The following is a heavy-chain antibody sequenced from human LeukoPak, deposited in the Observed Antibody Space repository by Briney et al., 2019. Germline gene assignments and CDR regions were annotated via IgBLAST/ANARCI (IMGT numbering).Heavy chain of an antibody. V-gene: IGHV1-18*01. CDR2: ISAYNGNT. CDR1: GYTFTSYG. CDR3: AREAVAGTSYNWFDP. Sequence: ALVKVSCKASGYTFTSYGISWVRQAPGQGLEWMGWISAYNGNTNYAQKLQGRVTMTTDTSTGTAYMELRSLRSDDTAVYYCAREAVAGTSYNWFDPWGQGTLVTVSS. J-gene: IGHJ5*02. D-gene: IGHD6-19*01.